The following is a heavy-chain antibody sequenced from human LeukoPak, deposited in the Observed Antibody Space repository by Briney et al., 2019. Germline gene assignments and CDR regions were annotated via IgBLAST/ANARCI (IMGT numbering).Heavy chain of an antibody. CDR3: ARVLAAAGPRIDAFDI. CDR1: GGTFSSYA. D-gene: IGHD6-13*01. CDR2: IIPIFGTA. Sequence: SVKVPCKASGGTFSSYAISWVRQAPGQGLEWMGGIIPIFGTANYAQKFQGRVTITTDESTSTAYMELSSLRSEDTAVYYCARVLAAAGPRIDAFDIWGQGTMVTVSS. V-gene: IGHV1-69*05. J-gene: IGHJ3*02.